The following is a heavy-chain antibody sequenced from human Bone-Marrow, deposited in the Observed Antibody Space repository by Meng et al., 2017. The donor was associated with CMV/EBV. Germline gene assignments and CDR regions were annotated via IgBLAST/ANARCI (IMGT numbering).Heavy chain of an antibody. J-gene: IGHJ6*02. V-gene: IGHV4-59*01. Sequence: GSLRLSCTVSGGSISSYYWSWIRQPPGKGLEWIGYIYYSGSTNYNPSLKSRVTISVDTSKNQFSLKLSSVTAADTAVYYCARDLLYCSSTSCYLSYYYGMDVWGQGTTVTVSS. CDR1: GGSISSYY. D-gene: IGHD2-2*01. CDR2: IYYSGST. CDR3: ARDLLYCSSTSCYLSYYYGMDV.